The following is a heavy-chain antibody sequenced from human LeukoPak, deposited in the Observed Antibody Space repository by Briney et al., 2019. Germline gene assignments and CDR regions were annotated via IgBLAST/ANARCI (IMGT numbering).Heavy chain of an antibody. CDR2: VNNDGSST. V-gene: IGHV3-74*01. CDR3: ARSSYPYYFDY. Sequence: GGSLRLSCAASVFSFNSYWMHWVRQAPGKGLVWVSRVNNDGSSTTYADSVKGRLTISRDNARNTLYLQMNSLRAEDTAVYYCARSSYPYYFDYWGQGTLVTVSS. J-gene: IGHJ4*02. D-gene: IGHD6-13*01. CDR1: VFSFNSYW.